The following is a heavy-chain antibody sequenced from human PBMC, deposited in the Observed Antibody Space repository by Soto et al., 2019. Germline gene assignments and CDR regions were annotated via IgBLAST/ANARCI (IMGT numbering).Heavy chain of an antibody. CDR1: GGSISSGGYS. CDR3: XXXXGXGAVAVDY. J-gene: IGHJ4*02. Sequence: QLQLQESGSGLVKPSQTLSLTCAVSGGSISSGGYSWSWIRQPPGKGLEWIGYIYHSGSTYYNPSXXXXXXXXXDRSKNXFSLXXXXXXXAXTAVXYCXXXXGXGAVAVDYWGQGTLVTVSS. V-gene: IGHV4-30-2*01. D-gene: IGHD6-19*01. CDR2: IYHSGST.